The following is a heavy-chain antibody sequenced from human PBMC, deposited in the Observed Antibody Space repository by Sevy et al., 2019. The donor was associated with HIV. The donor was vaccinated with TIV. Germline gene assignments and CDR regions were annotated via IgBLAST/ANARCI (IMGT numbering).Heavy chain of an antibody. Sequence: SETLSLTCTVSGGSISSGDYYWSWIRQPPGKGLEWIGYIYYSGSTYYNPSLKSRVTISVDTSKNQFSLKLSSVTAADTAVYYCARDRYYYDSSGPGLYGMDVWGQGTTVTVSS. D-gene: IGHD3-22*01. J-gene: IGHJ6*02. V-gene: IGHV4-30-4*01. CDR3: ARDRYYYDSSGPGLYGMDV. CDR2: IYYSGST. CDR1: GGSISSGDYY.